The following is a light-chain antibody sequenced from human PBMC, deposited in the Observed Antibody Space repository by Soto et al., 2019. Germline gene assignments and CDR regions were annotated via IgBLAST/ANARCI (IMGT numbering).Light chain of an antibody. J-gene: IGLJ1*01. Sequence: QSALTQPASVSGSPGQSITISCTGTSIDVGTYNLVSWYQQHPGKAPKLMIFEGSKRPSGVSNRFSGSKSGNTASLTISGLQAEDEADYYCCSYARSSTYVFGTGTKVTVL. CDR3: CSYARSSTYV. CDR1: SIDVGTYNL. CDR2: EGS. V-gene: IGLV2-23*01.